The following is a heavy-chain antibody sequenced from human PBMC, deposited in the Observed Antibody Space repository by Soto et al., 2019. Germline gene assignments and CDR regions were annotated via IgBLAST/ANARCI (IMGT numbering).Heavy chain of an antibody. CDR3: ARDPNYYDSSGYYYWFDP. J-gene: IGHJ5*02. D-gene: IGHD3-22*01. CDR2: IIPIFGTA. Sequence: GASVKVSFKASGGTFSSYAISWVRQAPGQGLEWMGGIIPIFGTANYAQKFQGRVTITADESTSTAYMELSSLRSEDTAVYYCARDPNYYDSSGYYYWFDPWGQGTLVTVSS. CDR1: GGTFSSYA. V-gene: IGHV1-69*13.